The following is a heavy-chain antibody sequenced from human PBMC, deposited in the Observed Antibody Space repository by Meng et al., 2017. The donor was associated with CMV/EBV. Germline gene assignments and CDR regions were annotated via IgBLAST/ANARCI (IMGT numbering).Heavy chain of an antibody. V-gene: IGHV3-66*02. CDR2: IYSNGKT. CDR1: GFIFSSKY. J-gene: IGHJ4*02. Sequence: CAATGFIFSSKYMSWVRQAPGKGLEWVSSIYSNGKTDYADSVKGRFTISRDNSKNTLFLQMNSLRGEDTAVYYCARKDSTGWDYFAHWGQGTLVTVSS. D-gene: IGHD2-8*02. CDR3: ARKDSTGWDYFAH.